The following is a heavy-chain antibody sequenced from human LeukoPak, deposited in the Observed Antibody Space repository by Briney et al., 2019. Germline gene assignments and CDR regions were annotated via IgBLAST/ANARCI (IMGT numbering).Heavy chain of an antibody. V-gene: IGHV3-30-3*01. CDR2: ISYDGSNK. Sequence: SCKASGFTFSSYAMHWVRQAPGKGLEWVAVISYDGSNKYYADSVKGRFTISRDNSKNTLYPQMNSLRAEDTAVYYCARGGRLLVPAARPYYYYGMDVWGQGTTVTVSS. D-gene: IGHD2-2*02. J-gene: IGHJ6*02. CDR1: GFTFSSYA. CDR3: ARGGRLLVPAARPYYYYGMDV.